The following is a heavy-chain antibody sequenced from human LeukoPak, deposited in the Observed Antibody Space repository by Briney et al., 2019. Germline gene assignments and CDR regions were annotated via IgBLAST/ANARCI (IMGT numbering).Heavy chain of an antibody. Sequence: PSEPLSLTCAVYGGSFSGYYWSWFRKPPGKGLEWIGYIYYSGSTYYNPSLKSRVTISVDTSKNQFSLKLSSVTAADTAVYYCARGRGSGIDPWGQGTLVTVSS. CDR3: ARGRGSGIDP. J-gene: IGHJ5*02. D-gene: IGHD3-10*01. CDR2: IYYSGST. CDR1: GGSFSGYY. V-gene: IGHV4-34*09.